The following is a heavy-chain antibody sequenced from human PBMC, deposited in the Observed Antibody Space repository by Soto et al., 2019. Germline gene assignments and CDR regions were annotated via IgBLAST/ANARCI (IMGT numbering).Heavy chain of an antibody. D-gene: IGHD3-16*01. J-gene: IGHJ6*02. CDR1: GFTFSDYG. Sequence: PGGSLRLSCAASGFTFSDYGMNWVRQAPGKGLEWVAVISDDGTNKYYADSVKGRFTISRDNSRNTLYLQMNSLRAEDTAVYYCASDGGYSHGMDAWGQGTTVTVSS. CDR3: ASDGGYSHGMDA. CDR2: ISDDGTNK. V-gene: IGHV3-30*03.